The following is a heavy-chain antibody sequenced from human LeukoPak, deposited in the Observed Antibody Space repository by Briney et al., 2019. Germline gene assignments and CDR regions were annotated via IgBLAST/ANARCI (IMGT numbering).Heavy chain of an antibody. CDR1: GFTFSSYS. Sequence: GGSLRLSCAASGFTFSSYSMNWVRQAPGKGLEWVSYISSSSSTIYYADSVKGRFTISRDNAKNSLYLQMNSLRAEDMAVYYCAKGLGDYGDYVVDYWGQGTLVTVSS. CDR2: ISSSSSTI. CDR3: AKGLGDYGDYVVDY. V-gene: IGHV3-48*04. D-gene: IGHD4-17*01. J-gene: IGHJ4*02.